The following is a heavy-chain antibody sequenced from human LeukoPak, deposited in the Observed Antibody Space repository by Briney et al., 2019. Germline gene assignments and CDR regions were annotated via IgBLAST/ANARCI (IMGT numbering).Heavy chain of an antibody. CDR2: ISSSSSHI. CDR3: SDVSGSY. Sequence: PGGSLRLSCAASGFTFSSYNMNWVRQAPGKGLEWVPFISSSSSHIYYADSVKGRFTISRDNAKNSLYLQMNSLRAEDTAVYYCSDVSGSYWGQGTLVTVSS. J-gene: IGHJ4*02. D-gene: IGHD3-10*01. CDR1: GFTFSSYN. V-gene: IGHV3-21*01.